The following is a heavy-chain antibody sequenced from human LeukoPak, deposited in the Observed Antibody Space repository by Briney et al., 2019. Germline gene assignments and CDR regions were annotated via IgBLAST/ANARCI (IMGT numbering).Heavy chain of an antibody. Sequence: SQTLSLTCTVSGGSISSGDYYWSWIRQPPGKGLEWIGYIYYSGSTYYNPSLKSRVTISVDTSKNQFSLKLGSVTAADTAVYYCARRPASDYDFWSASHQYYYYMDVWGKGTTVTISS. D-gene: IGHD3-3*01. CDR2: IYYSGST. CDR3: ARRPASDYDFWSASHQYYYYMDV. J-gene: IGHJ6*03. CDR1: GGSISSGDYY. V-gene: IGHV4-30-4*08.